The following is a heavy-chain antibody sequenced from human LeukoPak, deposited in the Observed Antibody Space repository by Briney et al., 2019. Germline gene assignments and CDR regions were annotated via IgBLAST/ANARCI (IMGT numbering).Heavy chain of an antibody. CDR3: AREGCSGGSCYEGVGFDY. Sequence: SETLSLTCAVYGGSFSGYYGSWIRQPPGKGLEWIGEINHSGSTNYNPSLKSRVTISVDTSKNQFSLKLSSVTAADTAVYYCAREGCSGGSCYEGVGFDYWGQGTLVTVSS. D-gene: IGHD2-15*01. J-gene: IGHJ4*02. CDR2: INHSGST. V-gene: IGHV4-34*01. CDR1: GGSFSGYY.